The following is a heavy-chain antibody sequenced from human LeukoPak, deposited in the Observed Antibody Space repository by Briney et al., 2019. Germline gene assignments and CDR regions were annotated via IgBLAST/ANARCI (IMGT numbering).Heavy chain of an antibody. Sequence: PSETLSLTCTVSGGSISGNYYWSWIRQPAGKGLEWIGRIYARGSTNYNPSLKSRVTISVDTSKNQFSLKLSSVTAADTAVYYCASFYCSGGSCYQYYSYYYMDVWGKGTTVTISS. D-gene: IGHD2-15*01. CDR2: IYARGST. J-gene: IGHJ6*03. V-gene: IGHV4-61*02. CDR1: GGSISGNYY. CDR3: ASFYCSGGSCYQYYSYYYMDV.